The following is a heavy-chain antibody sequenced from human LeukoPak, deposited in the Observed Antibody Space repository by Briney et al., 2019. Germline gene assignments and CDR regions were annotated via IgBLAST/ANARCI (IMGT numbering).Heavy chain of an antibody. CDR2: VYSDGTT. CDR1: GFTSGSNY. Sequence: PGGSLRLSCAASGFTSGSNYMSWVRQAPGKGREWVSLVYSDGTTFYPDSVKGRFTISRDNSKNTLYLQINSLRAEDTAVYYCARAAAAGTEYFDLWGQGTLVTVSS. V-gene: IGHV3-53*01. CDR3: ARAAAAGTEYFDL. D-gene: IGHD6-13*01. J-gene: IGHJ4*02.